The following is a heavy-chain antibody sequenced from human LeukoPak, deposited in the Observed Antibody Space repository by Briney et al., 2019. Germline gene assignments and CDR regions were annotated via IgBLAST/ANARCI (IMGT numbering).Heavy chain of an antibody. D-gene: IGHD2-15*01. Sequence: PGRSLRLSCAASGFTFDDYAMHWVRQAPGRGLEWVSGISWNSGSIGYADSVKGRFTTSRDNAKNSLYLQMNSLRAEDTALYYCAKDIGMGYYYYYGMDVWGQGTTVTVSS. J-gene: IGHJ6*02. CDR3: AKDIGMGYYYYYGMDV. V-gene: IGHV3-9*01. CDR2: ISWNSGSI. CDR1: GFTFDDYA.